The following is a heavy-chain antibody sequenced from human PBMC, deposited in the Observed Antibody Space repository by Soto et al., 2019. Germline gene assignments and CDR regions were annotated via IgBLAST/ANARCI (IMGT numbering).Heavy chain of an antibody. V-gene: IGHV3-23*01. CDR2: ISANDVGT. D-gene: IGHD1-20*01. Sequence: PGGSLRLSCEASGFTLRNYAMTWVRQAPGKGLEWVSLISANDVGTYYAESVKTRFTISTDQSRNTVYLQMDSLRADDPAIYYCAKAKNDYNWDNRPPFDYWGQGTLVTVSS. J-gene: IGHJ4*02. CDR1: GFTLRNYA. CDR3: AKAKNDYNWDNRPPFDY.